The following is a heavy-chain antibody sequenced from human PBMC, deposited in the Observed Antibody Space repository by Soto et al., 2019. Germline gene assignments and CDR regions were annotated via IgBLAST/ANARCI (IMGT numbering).Heavy chain of an antibody. CDR1: GGSISTVGHY. D-gene: IGHD1-1*01. V-gene: IGHV4-31*03. J-gene: IGHJ4*02. Sequence: PSETLSLTCSVSGGSISTVGHYWTWIRQPPGKGLEWIGSIYHTGSTYYSKSLRSRLTMSVDTSKSQFSLRLSSVTAADTAVYYCARATGTLRSRNWDYWGQGSLVTVSS. CDR2: IYHTGST. CDR3: ARATGTLRSRNWDY.